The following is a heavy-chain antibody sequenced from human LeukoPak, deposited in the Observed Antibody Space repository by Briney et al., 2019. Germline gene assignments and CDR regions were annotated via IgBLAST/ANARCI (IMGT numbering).Heavy chain of an antibody. Sequence: GGSLRLSCAASRFTFSSFAMNWVRQAPGKGLEWVSYISTSSNTIHDADSVKGRFTISRDNAKNSLYLQMNSLRAEDTAVYYCARVGIRFLEQYYFDYWGQGTLVTVSS. CDR3: ARVGIRFLEQYYFDY. CDR1: RFTFSSFA. D-gene: IGHD3-3*01. J-gene: IGHJ4*02. V-gene: IGHV3-48*04. CDR2: ISTSSNTI.